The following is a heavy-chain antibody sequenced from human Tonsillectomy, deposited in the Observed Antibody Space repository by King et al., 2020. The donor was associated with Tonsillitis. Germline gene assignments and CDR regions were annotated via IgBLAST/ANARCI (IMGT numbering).Heavy chain of an antibody. Sequence: QLQESGPGLVRPSETLSLTCTVSGGSISSSSYYWAWIRQPPGKGLEWIGSIYHSGTTYNNPSLKSRVTISVDTSKNQFSLKLNSVTAADTAVYYCARRTYYYESSGYYRGWFDPWGQGTLVTVSS. CDR1: GGSISSSSYY. J-gene: IGHJ5*02. CDR2: IYHSGTT. CDR3: ARRTYYYESSGYYRGWFDP. D-gene: IGHD3-22*01. V-gene: IGHV4-39*01.